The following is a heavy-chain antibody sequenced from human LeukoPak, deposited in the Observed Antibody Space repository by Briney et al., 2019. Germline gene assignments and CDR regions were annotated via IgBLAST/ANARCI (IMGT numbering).Heavy chain of an antibody. V-gene: IGHV3-48*03. Sequence: PGGSLRLSCAASGFTFSSYEMNWVRQAPGKGLEWVSYISSSGNTIYYADSVKGRFTISRDNAKNTLYLQMNSLRAEDTAVYYCVRDGPYSSGIDFDCWGQGTLVTVSS. CDR1: GFTFSSYE. CDR2: ISSSGNTI. CDR3: VRDGPYSSGIDFDC. D-gene: IGHD6-19*01. J-gene: IGHJ4*02.